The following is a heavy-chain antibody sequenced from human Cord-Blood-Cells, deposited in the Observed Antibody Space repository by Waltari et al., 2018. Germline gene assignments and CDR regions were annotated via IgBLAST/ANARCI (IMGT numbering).Heavy chain of an antibody. J-gene: IGHJ3*02. D-gene: IGHD2-2*01. V-gene: IGHV1-2*06. Sequence: QVQLVQSGAEVKKPGASVKVTCTASGYTFTGYYMHWVRQSPGQGLEGMGRINPNSGGTNDAQKFQGRVTMTRDTSISTAYMELSRLRSDDTAVYYCAGCSSTSCYVAFDIWGQGTMVTVSS. CDR1: GYTFTGYY. CDR2: INPNSGGT. CDR3: AGCSSTSCYVAFDI.